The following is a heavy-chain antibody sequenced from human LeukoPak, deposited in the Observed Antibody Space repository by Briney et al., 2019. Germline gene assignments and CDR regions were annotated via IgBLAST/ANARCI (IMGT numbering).Heavy chain of an antibody. CDR3: VLGHYGGLFDN. D-gene: IGHD4-23*01. CDR1: GFTFSRYD. CDR2: ISNDGSKK. J-gene: IGHJ4*02. V-gene: IGHV3-30-3*01. Sequence: GRSLRLSCAASGFTFSRYDMHWVRQAPGKGLEWVAVISNDGSKKDYADSVKGRFTISRDNSKNTLFVQMNSLRAEDTAMYFCVLGHYGGLFDNWGQGTLVTASS.